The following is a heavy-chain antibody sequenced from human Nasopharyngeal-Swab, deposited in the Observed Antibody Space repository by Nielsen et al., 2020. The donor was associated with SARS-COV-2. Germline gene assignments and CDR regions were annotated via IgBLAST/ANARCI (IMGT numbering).Heavy chain of an antibody. V-gene: IGHV3-20*04. CDR1: GFTFDDYG. J-gene: IGHJ4*02. CDR3: ARGKQWLDRGSDY. CDR2: INWNGGST. Sequence: GESLKISCAASGFTFDDYGMSWVRQAPGKGLEWVSGINWNGGSTGYADSVKGRFTISRDNSKNSLYLQMNSLRAEDTAVYYCARGKQWLDRGSDYWGQGTLVTVSS. D-gene: IGHD6-19*01.